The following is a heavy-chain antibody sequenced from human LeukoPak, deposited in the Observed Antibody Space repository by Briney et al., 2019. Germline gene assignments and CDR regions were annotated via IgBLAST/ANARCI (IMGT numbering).Heavy chain of an antibody. V-gene: IGHV1-18*01. Sequence: ASVKVSCKASGYTFISYHISWVRQAPGQGLEWMGWISAYSGNTNYAQKIQGRVTMTTDTSTSTAYMELRSLRSDDTAVYYCARRYGSGSYDYWGQGTLVTVSS. CDR3: ARRYGSGSYDY. CDR2: ISAYSGNT. CDR1: GYTFISYH. J-gene: IGHJ4*02. D-gene: IGHD3-10*01.